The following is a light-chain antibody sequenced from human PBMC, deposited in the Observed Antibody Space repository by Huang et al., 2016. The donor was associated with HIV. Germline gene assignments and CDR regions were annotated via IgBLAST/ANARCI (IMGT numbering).Light chain of an antibody. CDR3: QQYDDWPRT. V-gene: IGKV3-15*01. CDR2: DSF. J-gene: IGKJ1*01. CDR1: QHIGTD. Sequence: EIMLTQSPITLSVSPGERAVLSCRANQHIGTDLAWYQQRPDQAPRLLIYDSFTRAIGVPSRFSGSGSGADFTLSISGLQSEDFAVYYCQQYDDWPRTFGQGTKLEI.